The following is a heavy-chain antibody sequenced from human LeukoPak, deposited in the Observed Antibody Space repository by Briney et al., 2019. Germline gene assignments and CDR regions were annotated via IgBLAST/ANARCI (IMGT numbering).Heavy chain of an antibody. J-gene: IGHJ4*02. V-gene: IGHV4-59*01. Sequence: PSETLSLTCTVSGGSISSYYWSWIRQPPGKGLEWIGYIYYSGSTNYNPSLKSRVTISVDTSKNQFSLKLSSVTAADTAVYYCARAGAVDYFDYWGQGTLVTVSS. CDR1: GGSISSYY. CDR3: ARAGAVDYFDY. CDR2: IYYSGST. D-gene: IGHD6-19*01.